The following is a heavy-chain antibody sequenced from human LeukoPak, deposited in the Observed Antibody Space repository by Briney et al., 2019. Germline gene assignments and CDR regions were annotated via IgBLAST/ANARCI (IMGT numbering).Heavy chain of an antibody. CDR1: GFTFRNFA. CDR3: AKDFWRGNYQSGGLDV. V-gene: IGHV3-23*01. Sequence: PGGSLRLSCAASGFTFRNFAMSWVRQAPGKGLEWVSHITNNADATYYADSVKGRFTVSRDNSNNILYLQLDSLRAEDAAVYYCAKDFWRGNYQSGGLDVWAQGSTVTVSS. D-gene: IGHD5-24*01. J-gene: IGHJ6*02. CDR2: ITNNADAT.